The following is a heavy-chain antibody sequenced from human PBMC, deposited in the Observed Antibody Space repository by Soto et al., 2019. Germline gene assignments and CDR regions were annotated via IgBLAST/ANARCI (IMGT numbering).Heavy chain of an antibody. D-gene: IGHD3-9*01. CDR1: GFTFSSYG. V-gene: IGHV3-30*18. CDR3: AKEWGDWPYYYGMDG. Sequence: QVQLVESGGGVVQPGRSLRLSCAASGFTFSSYGIHWVRQAPGKGLEWVAALSNDGSHKYYADSVKGRFTIFRDNSKNTLYLQINSLRAEDTSVYYCAKEWGDWPYYYGMDGWGQGTTVTVSS. J-gene: IGHJ6*02. CDR2: LSNDGSHK.